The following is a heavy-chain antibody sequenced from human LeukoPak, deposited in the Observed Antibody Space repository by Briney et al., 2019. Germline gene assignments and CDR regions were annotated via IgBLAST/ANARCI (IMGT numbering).Heavy chain of an antibody. D-gene: IGHD6-19*01. CDR3: ASPRGGSGWSSN. CDR2: IAYDGSDQ. CDR1: GFTFSTYA. V-gene: IGHV3-30*04. J-gene: IGHJ4*02. Sequence: GGSLRLSCAASGFTFSTYAMHWVRQAPGKGLEWVAIIAYDGSDQYYADSVKGRFTISRDNSKNTLYLQMNSLRAEDTAVYYCASPRGGSGWSSNWGQGTLVTVSS.